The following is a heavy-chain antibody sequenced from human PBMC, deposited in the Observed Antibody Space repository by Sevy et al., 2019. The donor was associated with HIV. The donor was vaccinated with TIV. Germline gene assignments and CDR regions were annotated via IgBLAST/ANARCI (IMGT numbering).Heavy chain of an antibody. CDR3: AKEAKEYCSGGSCYGSTFDY. D-gene: IGHD2-15*01. CDR1: GFTFSRYA. J-gene: IGHJ4*02. CDR2: ISDGETVT. V-gene: IGHV3-23*01. Sequence: GGSLRLSCVVSGFTFSRYAMNWVRQAPGKGLEWVAGISDGETVTYYAESVKGRFTMSRDTSKNTVYVEMNSLRVEDTAVYYCAKEAKEYCSGGSCYGSTFDYWGQGTLVTVSS.